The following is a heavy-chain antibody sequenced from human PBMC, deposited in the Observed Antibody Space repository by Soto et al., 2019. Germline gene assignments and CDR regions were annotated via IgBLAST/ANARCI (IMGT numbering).Heavy chain of an antibody. D-gene: IGHD6-19*01. J-gene: IGHJ4*02. CDR1: GFSFGDYA. CDR2: ISWNGESI. V-gene: IGHV3-9*01. Sequence: EVQLVESGGGLVQPGRSLRLSCAASGFSFGDYAMQWVRQVPGKGLEWVSSISWNGESIGYADSVKGRFTISRDNGKKSVYLQMNSLRGEDTALYYCAKEVGSSGWYDGFDSWGQGTVVTVS. CDR3: AKEVGSSGWYDGFDS.